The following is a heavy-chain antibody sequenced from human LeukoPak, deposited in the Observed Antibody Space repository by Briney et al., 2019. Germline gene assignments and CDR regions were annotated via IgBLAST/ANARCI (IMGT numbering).Heavy chain of an antibody. Sequence: GGSLRLSCAASGFTFSSYSMNWVRQAPGKGLEWVSSISSSSYIYYADYVKGRFTISRDNAKNSLYLQMNSLRAEDTAVYYCASGILGYCSSTSCYGNYWGQGTLVTVSS. CDR1: GFTFSSYS. CDR2: ISSSSYI. CDR3: ASGILGYCSSTSCYGNY. J-gene: IGHJ4*02. V-gene: IGHV3-21*04. D-gene: IGHD2-2*01.